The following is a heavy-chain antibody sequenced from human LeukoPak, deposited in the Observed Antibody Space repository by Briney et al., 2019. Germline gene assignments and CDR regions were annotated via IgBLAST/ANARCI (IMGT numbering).Heavy chain of an antibody. CDR3: AKEPHYYGSGSYLDH. V-gene: IGHV3-23*01. CDR1: GFTFTSDA. D-gene: IGHD3-10*01. J-gene: IGHJ4*02. CDR2: ISGGGGTT. Sequence: PGGSLRLSCAASGFTFTSDAMSWVRQAPGKGLEWVSAISGGGGTTYFADSVKGRFTISRDNSNNTLYLQMNSLRVEDTAVYYCAKEPHYYGSGSYLDHWCQGTLVTVSS.